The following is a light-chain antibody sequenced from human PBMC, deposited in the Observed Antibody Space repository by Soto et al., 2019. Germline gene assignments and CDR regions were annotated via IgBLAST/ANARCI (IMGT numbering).Light chain of an antibody. J-gene: IGKJ4*01. V-gene: IGKV3-11*01. CDR3: QQRSTWPST. Sequence: EIVLTQSPVTLSLSPGERAILSCRASQSVSTYLAWYQQKPGQAPRLLIYDAFKRATGIPARFSGSGSGTDFTLTISSLEPEDFAVYYCQQRSTWPSTFGGGTKVEIK. CDR1: QSVSTY. CDR2: DAF.